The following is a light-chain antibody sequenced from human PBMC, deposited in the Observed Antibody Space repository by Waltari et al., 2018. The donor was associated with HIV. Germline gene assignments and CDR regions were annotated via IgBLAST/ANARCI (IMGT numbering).Light chain of an antibody. CDR2: EVS. Sequence: QSALTQPASVSGSPGQSISISCTGTSSDVGGYNAVSWYQQHPAKAPKLVILEVSNRPAGVSNRFSVSKSGNRAALTSSGLQAEDEAYYYCSSYTSSDTVVFGGGTKVTVL. CDR3: SSYTSSDTVV. CDR1: SSDVGGYNA. V-gene: IGLV2-14*01. J-gene: IGLJ2*01.